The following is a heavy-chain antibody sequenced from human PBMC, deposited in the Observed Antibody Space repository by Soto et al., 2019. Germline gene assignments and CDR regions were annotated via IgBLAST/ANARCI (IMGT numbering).Heavy chain of an antibody. V-gene: IGHV4-59*01. D-gene: IGHD3-9*01. CDR3: ARLALHDISTGYYKRAGYYYYYMDV. CDR1: GGSISSYY. Sequence: PSETLSLTCTVSGGSISSYYWSWIRQPPGKGLEWIGYIYYSGSTNYNPSLKSRVTISVDTSKNQFSLKLSSVTAADTAVYYCARLALHDISTGYYKRAGYYYYYMDVWGKGTTVTVSS. J-gene: IGHJ6*03. CDR2: IYYSGST.